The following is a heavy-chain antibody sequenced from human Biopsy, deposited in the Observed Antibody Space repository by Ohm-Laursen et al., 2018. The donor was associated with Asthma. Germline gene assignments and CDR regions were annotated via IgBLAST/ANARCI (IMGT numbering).Heavy chain of an antibody. CDR1: GYPFTNYY. CDR2: VNPRGGST. V-gene: IGHV1-46*01. D-gene: IGHD6-19*01. Sequence: ASVKVSCKALGYPFTNYYMHWIRHVPGVGLEWLGLVNPRGGSTSYAQKFQDRVTMTWDTPTSTVYMDLRSLRSEDSAVYYCARDRDSRQWLILDYWGPGTLVTVSS. CDR3: ARDRDSRQWLILDY. J-gene: IGHJ4*02.